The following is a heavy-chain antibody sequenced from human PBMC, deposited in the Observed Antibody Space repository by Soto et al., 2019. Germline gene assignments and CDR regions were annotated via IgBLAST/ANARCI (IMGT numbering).Heavy chain of an antibody. CDR1: GYAFRSYD. Sequence: QVQLVQSGAEVKEPGASVKVSCKASGYAFRSYDINWVRQATGQGLEWMGWMNPNSGDTGYVDKFQGRVTMTRDTSMTTAYMELSSLTSEDTAVYYCARSLGGGNVNFDSWGQGTLVTVSS. J-gene: IGHJ4*02. V-gene: IGHV1-8*01. D-gene: IGHD2-21*01. CDR2: MNPNSGDT. CDR3: ARSLGGGNVNFDS.